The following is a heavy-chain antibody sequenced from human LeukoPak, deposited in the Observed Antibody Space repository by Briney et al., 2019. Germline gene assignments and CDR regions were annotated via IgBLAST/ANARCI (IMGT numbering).Heavy chain of an antibody. Sequence: ASVKVSCKASGYTFTSYDINWVRQATGQGLEWMGWMNPNSGNTGYAQKFQGRVTMTRNTSISTAYMELSSLKASDTAMYYCARLGEPGGGGAFDIWGQGTMVTVSS. CDR1: GYTFTSYD. J-gene: IGHJ3*02. D-gene: IGHD3-16*01. CDR2: MNPNSGNT. CDR3: ARLGEPGGGGAFDI. V-gene: IGHV1-8*01.